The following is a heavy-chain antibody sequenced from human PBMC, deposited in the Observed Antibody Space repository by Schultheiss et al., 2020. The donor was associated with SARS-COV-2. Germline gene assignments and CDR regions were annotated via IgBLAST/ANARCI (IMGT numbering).Heavy chain of an antibody. D-gene: IGHD3-16*01. Sequence: SVKVSCKASGGTFSSYAIYWVRQAPGQGLQWMGGIIPMFHTPYYAQKFQGRVTIAADESTSTVYLDLSSLRSDDTAVYYCASASATVWPYYFDSWGQGTLVTVAS. CDR3: ASASATVWPYYFDS. V-gene: IGHV1-69*13. CDR2: IIPMFHTP. CDR1: GGTFSSYA. J-gene: IGHJ4*02.